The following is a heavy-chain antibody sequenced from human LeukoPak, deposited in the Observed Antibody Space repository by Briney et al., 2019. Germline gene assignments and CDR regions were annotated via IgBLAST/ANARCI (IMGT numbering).Heavy chain of an antibody. V-gene: IGHV4-34*01. CDR3: ARGPMTVGASPFDY. D-gene: IGHD1-26*01. CDR2: INHSGST. J-gene: IGHJ4*02. Sequence: PSETLSLTCAVYGGSFSGYYWSWIRQPPGKGLEWIGEINHSGSTNYNPSLKSRVTISVDTSKDQFSLKLSSVTAADTAVYYCARGPMTVGASPFDYWGQGTLVTVSS. CDR1: GGSFSGYY.